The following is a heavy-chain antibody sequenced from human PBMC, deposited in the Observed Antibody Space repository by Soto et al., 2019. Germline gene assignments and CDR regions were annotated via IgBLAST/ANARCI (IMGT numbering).Heavy chain of an antibody. CDR2: ISHDGSKR. CDR1: GLTFSDFG. V-gene: IGHV3-30*18. J-gene: IGHJ4*01. CDR3: AKTATYVDGYDNTGYSSEDY. D-gene: IGHD3-22*01. Sequence: VQLVESGGGVVLPGRSVRLSCEVSGLTFSDFGLDWVRQAPGKGLEWVAIISHDGSKRFYADSVKGRFTISRDNSKNTLYLQMSSLRPEDTALYYCAKTATYVDGYDNTGYSSEDYWGHGTLVTVSS.